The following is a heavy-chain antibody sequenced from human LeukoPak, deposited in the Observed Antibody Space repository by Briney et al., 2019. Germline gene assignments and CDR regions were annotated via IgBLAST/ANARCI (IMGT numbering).Heavy chain of an antibody. CDR2: FDPEDGET. V-gene: IGHV1-24*01. CDR3: ARGRDGDYEWGGYYYYYMDV. CDR1: GYTLTELP. Sequence: ASVKVSCKVSGYTLTELPMHWVRQAPGKGLEWMGGFDPEDGETIYAQKLQGRVTMTTDTSTSTAYMELRSLRSDDTAVYYCARGRDGDYEWGGYYYYYMDVWGKGTTVTISS. D-gene: IGHD4-17*01. J-gene: IGHJ6*03.